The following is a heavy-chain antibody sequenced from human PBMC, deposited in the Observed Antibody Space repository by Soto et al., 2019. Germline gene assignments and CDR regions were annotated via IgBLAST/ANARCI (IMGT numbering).Heavy chain of an antibody. CDR2: IYYSGST. D-gene: IGHD3-22*01. CDR1: GGSISSGGYY. V-gene: IGHV4-31*03. J-gene: IGHJ4*02. CDR3: ARGDLGTMIVVPDY. Sequence: QVQLQESGPGLVKPSQTLSLTCTVSGGSISSGGYYWSGIRQHPGKGLEWIGYIYYSGSTYYNPSLKSRVTISVDTSKNQFSLKLSSVTAADTAVYYCARGDLGTMIVVPDYWGQGTLVTVSS.